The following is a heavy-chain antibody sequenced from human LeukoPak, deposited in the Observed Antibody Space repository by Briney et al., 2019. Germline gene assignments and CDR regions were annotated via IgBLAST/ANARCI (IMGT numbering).Heavy chain of an antibody. Sequence: PSETLSLTCTVSGGSISSYYWSWIRQPAGKGLEWIGRIYTSGSTNYNPSLKSRVTMSVDPSKNQFSLKLSSVTAADTAVYYCARFYDSSGYYLSWFDPWGQGTLVTVSS. V-gene: IGHV4-4*07. CDR2: IYTSGST. CDR3: ARFYDSSGYYLSWFDP. CDR1: GGSISSYY. D-gene: IGHD3-22*01. J-gene: IGHJ5*02.